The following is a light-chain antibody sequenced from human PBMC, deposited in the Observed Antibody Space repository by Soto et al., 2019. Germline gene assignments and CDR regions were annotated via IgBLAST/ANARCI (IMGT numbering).Light chain of an antibody. CDR1: SSDVGAYNY. J-gene: IGLJ3*02. CDR2: EVS. V-gene: IGLV2-8*01. Sequence: QSALTQPHSASGSPGQSVTISCTGTSSDVGAYNYVSWYQQYPGKAPKLMIYEVSKRPSGVPDRFSVSKSGKTASLTVSGLQPEDEADYYCTSYAGSNIWVFGGGTKVTVL. CDR3: TSYAGSNIWV.